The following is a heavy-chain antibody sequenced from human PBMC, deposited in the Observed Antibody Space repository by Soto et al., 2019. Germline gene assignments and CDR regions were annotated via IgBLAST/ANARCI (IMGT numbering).Heavy chain of an antibody. J-gene: IGHJ4*02. V-gene: IGHV3-23*01. D-gene: IGHD1-26*01. CDR1: GFTFSSYA. Sequence: GGSLILSCAASGFTFSSYAMSWVRQAPGKGLEWVSTISGSGGSTFYADSVQGRFTISRDNSKNTLYLQMNSLRTEDTAVYYCAKAPYSGSYYCGQGTLVTVSS. CDR2: ISGSGGST. CDR3: AKAPYSGSYY.